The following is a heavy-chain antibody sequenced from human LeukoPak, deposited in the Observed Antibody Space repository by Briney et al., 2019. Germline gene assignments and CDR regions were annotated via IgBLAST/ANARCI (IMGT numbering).Heavy chain of an antibody. CDR3: ASLNSNIVVVPAAMGIWSNDAFDI. J-gene: IGHJ3*02. Sequence: SETLSLTCAVYGGSFSGYYWSWIRQPPGKGLEWIGEINHGGSTNYNPSLKSRVTISVDTSKNQFSLKLSSVTAADTAVYYCASLNSNIVVVPAAMGIWSNDAFDIWGQGTMVTVSS. V-gene: IGHV4-34*01. D-gene: IGHD2-2*01. CDR2: INHGGST. CDR1: GGSFSGYY.